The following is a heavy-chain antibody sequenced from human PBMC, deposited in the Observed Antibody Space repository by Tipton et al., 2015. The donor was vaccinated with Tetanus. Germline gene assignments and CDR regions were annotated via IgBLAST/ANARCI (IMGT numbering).Heavy chain of an antibody. CDR1: GGSVRSGSYY. V-gene: IGHV4-61*01. CDR3: ARANYDFPKKGPFDS. Sequence: LRLSCTVSGGSVRSGSYYWNWIRQSPEKGLEWLGYISYSGSTNSNYSLKSRITISQDTSKNQFSLKLTSVTAADTAVYYCARANYDFPKKGPFDSWGQGTQVIVSS. D-gene: IGHD3-3*01. CDR2: ISYSGST. J-gene: IGHJ4*02.